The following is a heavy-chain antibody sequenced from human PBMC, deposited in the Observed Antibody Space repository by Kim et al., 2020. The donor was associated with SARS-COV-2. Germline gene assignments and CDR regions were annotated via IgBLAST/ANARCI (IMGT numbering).Heavy chain of an antibody. Sequence: GGSLRLSCAASGITFSDYYMSWIRQAPGKGLEWVSYISSSGSYTNYADSVKGRFTISRDNAKNSLYLQMNSLRAEDTAVYYCARVFSSGWYHFDYWGQGTLVTVSS. CDR2: ISSSGSYT. J-gene: IGHJ4*02. CDR1: GITFSDYY. D-gene: IGHD6-19*01. CDR3: ARVFSSGWYHFDY. V-gene: IGHV3-11*05.